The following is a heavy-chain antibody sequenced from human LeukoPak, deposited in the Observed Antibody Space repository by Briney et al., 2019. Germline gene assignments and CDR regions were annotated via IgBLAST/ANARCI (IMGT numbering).Heavy chain of an antibody. D-gene: IGHD3-10*01. V-gene: IGHV1-69*06. CDR1: GGTFSSYA. J-gene: IGHJ6*04. CDR3: ARELMVRGVALYYYGMDV. CDR2: IIPIFGTA. Sequence: ASVKVSCKASGGTFSSYAISWVRQAPGQGLEWMGGIIPIFGTANYAQKFQGRVTITADKSTSTAYMELSSLRSEDTVVYYCARELMVRGVALYYYGMDVWGKGTTVTVSS.